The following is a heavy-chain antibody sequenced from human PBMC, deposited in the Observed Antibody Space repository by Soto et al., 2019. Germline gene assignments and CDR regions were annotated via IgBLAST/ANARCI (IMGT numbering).Heavy chain of an antibody. J-gene: IGHJ4*02. Sequence: PSETLSLTCTVSGGSISSGGYYWSWIRQHPGKGLEWIGYIYYSGSTYYNPSLKSRVTISVDTSKNQFSLKLSSVTAADTAVYYCAREGSYDSSGYYFPSGFDYWGQGTLVTVSS. CDR1: GGSISSGGYY. V-gene: IGHV4-31*03. D-gene: IGHD3-22*01. CDR3: AREGSYDSSGYYFPSGFDY. CDR2: IYYSGST.